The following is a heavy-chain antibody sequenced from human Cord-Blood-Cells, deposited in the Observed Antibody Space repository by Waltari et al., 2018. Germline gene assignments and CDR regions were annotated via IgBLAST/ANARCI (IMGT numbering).Heavy chain of an antibody. J-gene: IGHJ3*02. CDR2: ISSSSSYI. CDR3: ARDTSDCSSTSCYRGAFDI. Sequence: VRQAPGKGLEWVSSISSSSSYIYYADSVKCRVTISRDNAKNSLYLQMNSLRAEDTAVYYCARDTSDCSSTSCYRGAFDIWGQGTMVTVSS. D-gene: IGHD2-2*01. V-gene: IGHV3-21*01.